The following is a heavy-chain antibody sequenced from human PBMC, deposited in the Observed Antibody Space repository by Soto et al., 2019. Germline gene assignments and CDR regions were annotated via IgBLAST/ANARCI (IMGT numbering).Heavy chain of an antibody. Sequence: EVQLLESGGGLVQPGGSLRLSCAVSGFSFSTYGVTWVRQAPGKGLEWVSGVSGGSGTTHYADSVKGRFTITGDTSKNTVYLKMNSLRVEDTAVYYCAKWNGYGAHWGQGTLVTVSS. J-gene: IGHJ4*02. V-gene: IGHV3-23*01. CDR2: VSGGSGTT. CDR1: GFSFSTYG. D-gene: IGHD4-17*01. CDR3: AKWNGYGAH.